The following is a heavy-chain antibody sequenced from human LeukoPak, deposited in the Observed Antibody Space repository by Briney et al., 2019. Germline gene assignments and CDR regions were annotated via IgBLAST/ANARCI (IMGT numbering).Heavy chain of an antibody. J-gene: IGHJ4*02. Sequence: GGSLRLSCAASGFTASSNYMSWVRQAPGKGLEWVSVIYSGGSTYYADSVKGRFTISRDNSKNTLYLQMNSLRAEDTAVYYCARALPLPIYVWGSYRSSTSWGQGTLVTVSS. CDR1: GFTASSNY. V-gene: IGHV3-53*01. D-gene: IGHD3-16*02. CDR2: IYSGGST. CDR3: ARALPLPIYVWGSYRSSTS.